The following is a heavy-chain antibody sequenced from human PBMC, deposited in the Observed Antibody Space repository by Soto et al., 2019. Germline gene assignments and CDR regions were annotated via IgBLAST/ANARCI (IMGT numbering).Heavy chain of an antibody. D-gene: IGHD1-26*01. CDR3: AAQLLNLFDY. J-gene: IGHJ4*02. CDR2: ISYDGSNK. Sequence: PGGSLRLSCAASGFTFSSYAMHWVRQAPGKGLEWVAVISYDGSNKYYADSVKGRFTISRDNSKNTLYLQMNSLRAEDTAVYYCAAQLLNLFDYWGQGTLVTVSS. V-gene: IGHV3-30-3*01. CDR1: GFTFSSYA.